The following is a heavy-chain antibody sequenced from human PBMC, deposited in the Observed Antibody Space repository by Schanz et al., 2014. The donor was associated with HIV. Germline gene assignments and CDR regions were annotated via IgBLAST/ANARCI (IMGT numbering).Heavy chain of an antibody. CDR1: GGTFSSYA. V-gene: IGHV1-69*09. CDR3: ARDRDS. Sequence: QVQLVQSGAEVKKPGSSVRVSCKASGGTFSSYAISWVRQAPGQGLECMGKIIPILGTATYAQKFQGRVTITADTSTSTSYMEMSSLRSEDTAVYYCARDRDSWGQGTLVTVSS. CDR2: IIPILGTA. J-gene: IGHJ4*02.